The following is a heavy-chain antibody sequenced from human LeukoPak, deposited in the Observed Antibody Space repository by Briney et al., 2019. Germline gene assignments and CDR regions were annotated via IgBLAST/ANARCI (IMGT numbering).Heavy chain of an antibody. J-gene: IGHJ4*02. V-gene: IGHV3-48*03. Sequence: GGSLRLSCAASGSTFSSYEMNWVRQAPGKGLEWVSYISGSGSTIHYADSVKGRFTISRDNAKNSLYLQMHSLRAEDTAVYYCARDLGSSSWYGDYWGQGTLVTVSS. CDR2: ISGSGSTI. CDR3: ARDLGSSSWYGDY. CDR1: GSTFSSYE. D-gene: IGHD6-13*01.